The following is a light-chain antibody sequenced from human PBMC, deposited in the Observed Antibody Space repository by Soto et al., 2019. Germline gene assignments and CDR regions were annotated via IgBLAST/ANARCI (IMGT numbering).Light chain of an antibody. CDR1: SSDVGAYYY. CDR3: CSYAGGYTHVV. V-gene: IGLV2-11*01. Sequence: QSALTQPRSVSGSPGQSVTISCAGTSSDVGAYYYVSWYQQHPGKAPKLMLYDVNERPSGVPDRFSGSKSGNTASLTISGLQAEEDADYYCCSYAGGYTHVVFGGGTKLTVL. J-gene: IGLJ2*01. CDR2: DVN.